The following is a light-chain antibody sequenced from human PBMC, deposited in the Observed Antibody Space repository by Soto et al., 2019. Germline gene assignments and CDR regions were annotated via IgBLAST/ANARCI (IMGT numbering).Light chain of an antibody. CDR2: DAS. V-gene: IGKV1-5*01. J-gene: IGKJ1*01. CDR3: QQYNDEPWT. Sequence: DIQMTQSPSTLSASVGDRVTITCRASQNIGNWLAWYQQKPGKTPDLLIYDASSLESGVPLRFSSSGSGTEFTLTISSLQTDDSATYYCQQYNDEPWTFGQGTKVEIK. CDR1: QNIGNW.